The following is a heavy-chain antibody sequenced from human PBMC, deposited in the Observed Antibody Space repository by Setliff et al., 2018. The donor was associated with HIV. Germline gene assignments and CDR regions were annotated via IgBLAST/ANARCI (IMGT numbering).Heavy chain of an antibody. V-gene: IGHV4-31*03. J-gene: IGHJ6*03. CDR3: ARHRDPPGSSWIFYYYYMDL. CDR1: GDSITSGGYF. Sequence: SETLSLTCTVSGDSITSGGYFWSWIRQHPGKGLEWIGHIYYSGSTYYNPFLKSRVTISVETSKNQFSLKLSSVTAAHTGVYYCARHRDPPGSSWIFYYYYMDLWGQGTTVTVSS. CDR2: IYYSGST. D-gene: IGHD6-13*01.